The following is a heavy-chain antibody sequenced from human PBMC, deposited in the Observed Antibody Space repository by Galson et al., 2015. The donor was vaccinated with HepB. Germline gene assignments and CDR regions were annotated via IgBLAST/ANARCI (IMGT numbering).Heavy chain of an antibody. V-gene: IGHV3-30*04. CDR2: ITYDGSNK. D-gene: IGHD5-18*01. CDR3: ARGSGYSYWTSYYFDY. J-gene: IGHJ4*02. Sequence: SLRLSCAASGFTFSSYAMHWVRQAPGKGPEWVAVITYDGSNKYYADSVKGRFTISRDNSKNTLYLQMNSLRAEDTAVYYCARGSGYSYWTSYYFDYWGQGTLVTVSS. CDR1: GFTFSSYA.